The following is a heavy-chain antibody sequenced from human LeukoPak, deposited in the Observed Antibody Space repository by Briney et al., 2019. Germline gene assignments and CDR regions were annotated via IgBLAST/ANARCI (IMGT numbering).Heavy chain of an antibody. D-gene: IGHD3-3*01. Sequence: SSETLSLTCTVSGGSISSYYWSWIRQPPGKGLEWIGYIYYSGSTNYNPSLKSRVTISVDTSKNQFSLKLTSVTAADTAVYYCARAAAPITIFGVVIDPVDAFDIWGQGTMVTVSS. CDR1: GGSISSYY. CDR3: ARAAAPITIFGVVIDPVDAFDI. V-gene: IGHV4-59*12. CDR2: IYYSGST. J-gene: IGHJ3*02.